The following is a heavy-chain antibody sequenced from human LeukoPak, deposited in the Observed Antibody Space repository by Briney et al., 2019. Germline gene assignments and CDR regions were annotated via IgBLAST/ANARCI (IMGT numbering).Heavy chain of an antibody. V-gene: IGHV1-18*01. CDR3: MRDFRGINNWNDRLDY. CDR1: GYSFVSYG. D-gene: IGHD1-20*01. J-gene: IGHJ4*02. CDR2: ISAYNGKT. Sequence: ASVKVSCKASGYSFVSYGINWVRQAPGQGLEWMGWISAYNGKTDVAQKLRGRVTMTTDTSTSTACMELRGLRSDDTAVYYCMRDFRGINNWNDRLDYWGQGTLLTVSS.